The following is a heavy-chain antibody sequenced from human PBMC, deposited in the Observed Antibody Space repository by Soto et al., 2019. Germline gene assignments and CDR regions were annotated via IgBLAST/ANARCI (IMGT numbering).Heavy chain of an antibody. CDR1: GFTVSSNY. V-gene: IGHV3-23*01. Sequence: GGSLRLSCAASGFTVSSNYMSWVRQAPGKGLEWVSGIRGSGGITQYADSVKGRFTISRDNSKNTLYLQMNSLRAEDTAVYFCAKDLWELSYYFDYWGQGSLVTVSS. J-gene: IGHJ4*02. CDR2: IRGSGGIT. D-gene: IGHD1-26*01. CDR3: AKDLWELSYYFDY.